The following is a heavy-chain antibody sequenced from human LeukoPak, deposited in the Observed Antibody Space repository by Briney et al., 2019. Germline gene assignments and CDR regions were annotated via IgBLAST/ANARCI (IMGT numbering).Heavy chain of an antibody. Sequence: SETLSLTCIVSGVSITNYYWTWIRQPPGEGLEWIGYVFYTGSTNYNPSLESRVTISVDTSKNQFSLKLSSVTAADTAVYYCARDHRPSGWSYMGYYGMDVWGQGTTVTVSS. CDR3: ARDHRPSGWSYMGYYGMDV. V-gene: IGHV4-59*01. CDR2: VFYTGST. J-gene: IGHJ6*02. CDR1: GVSITNYY. D-gene: IGHD6-19*01.